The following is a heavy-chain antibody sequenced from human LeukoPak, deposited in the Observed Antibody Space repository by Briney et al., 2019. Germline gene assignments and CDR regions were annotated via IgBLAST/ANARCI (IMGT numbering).Heavy chain of an antibody. CDR3: AREIPVAGTNFYAMDV. V-gene: IGHV3-13*01. J-gene: IGHJ6*02. CDR1: GFSLSNYD. D-gene: IGHD6-19*01. Sequence: GGSLRLSCAASGFSLSNYDMHWVRQPAGEGLEWITIIGLVDNTYYADSVKGRFTISRDKAENFLYLQMNSLRAGDTAVYYCAREIPVAGTNFYAMDVWGQGTTVTVSS. CDR2: IGLVDNT.